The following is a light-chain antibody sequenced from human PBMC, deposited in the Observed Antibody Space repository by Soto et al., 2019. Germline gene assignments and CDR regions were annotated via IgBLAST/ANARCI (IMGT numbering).Light chain of an antibody. Sequence: SVLPQPPSASGSPGQSVTISCTGTSNDVGGYNYVSWYQQHPGKAPKLMIYEVSKRPSGVPDRFSGSKSGNTASLTVSGLQAEDEGDYYCSSYTGSNNAYVFGTGTKVTVL. CDR1: SNDVGGYNY. J-gene: IGLJ1*01. CDR3: SSYTGSNNAYV. V-gene: IGLV2-8*01. CDR2: EVS.